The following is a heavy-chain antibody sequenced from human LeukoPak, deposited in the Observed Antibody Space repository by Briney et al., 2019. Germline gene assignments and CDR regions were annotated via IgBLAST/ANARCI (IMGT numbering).Heavy chain of an antibody. J-gene: IGHJ4*02. CDR1: GFTFSSYA. Sequence: PGGSLRLSCAASGFTFSSYAMSWVRQAPGKGLEWVSVIYSGGSTYYADSVKGRFTISRDNSKNTLYLQMNSLRAEDTAVYYCARDLGGIFDYWGQGTLVTVSS. D-gene: IGHD2-15*01. V-gene: IGHV3-53*01. CDR2: IYSGGST. CDR3: ARDLGGIFDY.